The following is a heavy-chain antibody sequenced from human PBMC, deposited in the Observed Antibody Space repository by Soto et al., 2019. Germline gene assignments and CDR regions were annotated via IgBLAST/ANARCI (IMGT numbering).Heavy chain of an antibody. D-gene: IGHD6-19*01. CDR3: AKVRYSSPMGYYYGMDV. J-gene: IGHJ6*02. CDR2: IIPIFGTA. V-gene: IGHV1-69*13. Sequence: SVKVSCKASRVAFSKFIVTWVRQAPGLGLEWVGGIIPIFGTANYAQKFQGRVTVTADESTSTSYMEVNNLRSEDTAVYYCAKVRYSSPMGYYYGMDVWGQGTTVTVSS. CDR1: RVAFSKFI.